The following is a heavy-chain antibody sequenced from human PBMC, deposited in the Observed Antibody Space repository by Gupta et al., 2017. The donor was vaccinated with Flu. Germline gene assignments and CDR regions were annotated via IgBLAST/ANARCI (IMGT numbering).Heavy chain of an antibody. CDR1: GFTFTSYA. CDR2: VSGSGTAT. CDR3: AKRTGQCIGAICPNWLDP. D-gene: IGHD2-15*01. Sequence: EVQLLESGGALAQPGGSLRLSCVASGFTFTSYAINWVRLTPGKGLEWVSTVSGSGTATYYADSVKGRFTLSRDTSRNTVYLQMDSLRVEDTAVYYCAKRTGQCIGAICPNWLDPWGQGTLVTVSS. J-gene: IGHJ5*02. V-gene: IGHV3-23*01.